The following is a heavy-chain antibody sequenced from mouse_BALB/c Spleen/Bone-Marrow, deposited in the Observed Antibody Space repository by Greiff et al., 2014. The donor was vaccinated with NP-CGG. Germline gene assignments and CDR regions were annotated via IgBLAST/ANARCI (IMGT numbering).Heavy chain of an antibody. CDR3: ARGSLLRLRYYAMDY. V-gene: IGHV2-9*02. D-gene: IGHD1-2*01. CDR2: IWAGGST. CDR1: GFSLTSYG. Sequence: VHLVESGPGLVAPSQSLSITCTVSGFSLTSYGLHWVRQPPGKGLEWLGVIWAGGSTNYNSALVSRPSISKDNSKSQVFLKMNSLQTDDTAMYYCARGSLLRLRYYAMDYWGQGTSVTDSS. J-gene: IGHJ4*01.